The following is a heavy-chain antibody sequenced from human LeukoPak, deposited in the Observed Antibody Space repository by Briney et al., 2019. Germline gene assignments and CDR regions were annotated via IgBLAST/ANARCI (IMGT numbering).Heavy chain of an antibody. J-gene: IGHJ4*02. CDR2: INHSGST. D-gene: IGHD5-24*01. CDR1: GGSFSGYY. CDR3: ARVRGGYNDY. V-gene: IGHV4-34*01. Sequence: SETPSLTCAVYGGSFSGYYWSWIRQPPGKGLEWIGEINHSGSTNYNPSLKSRVTISVDTSKNQFSLKLSSVTAADTAVYYCARVRGGYNDYWGQGTLVTVSS.